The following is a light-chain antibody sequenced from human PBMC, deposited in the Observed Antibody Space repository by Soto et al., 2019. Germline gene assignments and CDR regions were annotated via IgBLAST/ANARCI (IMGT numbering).Light chain of an antibody. CDR3: QQLDSYPRT. CDR1: QDIRNY. Sequence: DIPLTQSPSFLSTSVGDRVTITCRASQDIRNYLAWYQQKPGKAPKVLIYAASTLLSGVPSRFSGSGSGTEFSLTISSLQPEDFATYYCQQLDSYPRTFSQGTKVEI. J-gene: IGKJ1*01. CDR2: AAS. V-gene: IGKV1-9*01.